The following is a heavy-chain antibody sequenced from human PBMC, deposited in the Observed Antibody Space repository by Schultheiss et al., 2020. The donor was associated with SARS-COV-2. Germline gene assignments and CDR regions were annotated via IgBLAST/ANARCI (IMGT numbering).Heavy chain of an antibody. CDR3: AIVNVVVPAASGSYYYYYMDV. V-gene: IGHV1-2*06. CDR2: INPNSGGT. J-gene: IGHJ6*03. D-gene: IGHD2-2*01. Sequence: ASVKVSCKASGYTFTGYYMHWVRQAPGQGLEWMGRINPNSGGTNYAQKFQGRVTMTRDTSISTAYMELSRLRSDDTAVYYCAIVNVVVPAASGSYYYYYMDVWGKGTTVTVSS. CDR1: GYTFTGYY.